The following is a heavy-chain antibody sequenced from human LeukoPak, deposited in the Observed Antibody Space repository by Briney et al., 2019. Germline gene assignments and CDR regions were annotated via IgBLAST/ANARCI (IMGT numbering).Heavy chain of an antibody. CDR2: ISSSSSYI. D-gene: IGHD3-16*02. CDR1: GFTFSSYN. Sequence: GGSLRLSCAASGFTFSSYNMNWVRQAPGKGLEWVSSISSSSSYIYYADSVKGRFTISRDNAKNSLYLQMNSLRAEDTAVYYCARDVGFDNYVWGSYRYAFDVWGQGTMVTVSS. V-gene: IGHV3-21*01. CDR3: ARDVGFDNYVWGSYRYAFDV. J-gene: IGHJ3*01.